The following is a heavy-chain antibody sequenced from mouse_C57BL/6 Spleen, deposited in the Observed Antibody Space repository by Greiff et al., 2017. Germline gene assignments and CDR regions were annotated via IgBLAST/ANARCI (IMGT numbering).Heavy chain of an antibody. D-gene: IGHD2-3*01. CDR3: TRPINDGYYHYYAMDY. V-gene: IGHV1-15*01. Sequence: VQLQQSGAELVRPGASVTLSCKASGYTFTDYEMHWVKQTPVHGLEWIGAIDPETGGTAYNQKFKGKAILTADKSSSTAYLELRSLTSEDSAVYYCTRPINDGYYHYYAMDYWGQGTSVTVSS. CDR1: GYTFTDYE. J-gene: IGHJ4*01. CDR2: IDPETGGT.